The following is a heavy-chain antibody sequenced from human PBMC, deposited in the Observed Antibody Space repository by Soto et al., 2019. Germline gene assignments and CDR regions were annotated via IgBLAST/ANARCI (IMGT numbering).Heavy chain of an antibody. V-gene: IGHV3-74*01. D-gene: IGHD2-21*02. J-gene: IGHJ6*02. CDR2: INSDGSST. CDR3: ARVGCGGDCYYYYYYGMDV. Sequence: VQLVESGGGLVQPGGSLRLSCAASGFTFSSSWMHWVRQAPGKGLVWVSRINSDGSSTTYADSVKGRFTVSRDNAKNTLYLQMNTLRAEDTAVYFCARVGCGGDCYYYYYYGMDVWGQGTTVTVSS. CDR1: GFTFSSSW.